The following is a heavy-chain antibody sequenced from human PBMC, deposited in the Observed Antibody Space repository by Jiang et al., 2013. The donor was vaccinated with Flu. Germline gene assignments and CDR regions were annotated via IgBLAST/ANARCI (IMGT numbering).Heavy chain of an antibody. CDR3: ARDLGSHPGH. D-gene: IGHD1-26*01. V-gene: IGHV4/OR15-8*03. Sequence: GLVKPSEALSLICAVSGDSISSDVWWSWVRQPPGKGLEWIGEVHHIASPNFSPALKSRVTMALDKTKNQFSLGLTSVTAADTAVYFCARDLGSHPGHWGRGILVTVSS. J-gene: IGHJ4*01. CDR1: GDSISSDVW. CDR2: VHHIASP.